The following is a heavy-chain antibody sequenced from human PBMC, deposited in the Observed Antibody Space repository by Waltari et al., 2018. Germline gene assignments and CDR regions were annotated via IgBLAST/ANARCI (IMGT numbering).Heavy chain of an antibody. J-gene: IGHJ4*02. CDR3: AKLPGSYYLYYFHY. CDR2: INDNGRNT. CDR1: GFAFPSHA. Sequence: EVRLLESGGGLVQPGGSLRLSCAASGFAFPSHALSWVRPPPGKGRDWVSGINDNGRNTYYADSVKGRFTISRDNSNDILYLQMNSLRADDTAVYYCAKLPGSYYLYYFHYWGQGTLVTVSS. V-gene: IGHV3-23*01. D-gene: IGHD1-26*01.